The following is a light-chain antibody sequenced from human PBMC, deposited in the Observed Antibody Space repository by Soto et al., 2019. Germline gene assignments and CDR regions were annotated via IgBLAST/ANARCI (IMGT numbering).Light chain of an antibody. Sequence: IVMTQSPGTLSVSQGERATLSCRASQSVSSNLAWYQQKPGQAPRLLIYGASSRATGIPARFSGSGSGTEFTLTISSLQSEDFAVYYCQQYNNWPLTFGGGTKVDI. V-gene: IGKV3-15*01. CDR2: GAS. CDR1: QSVSSN. CDR3: QQYNNWPLT. J-gene: IGKJ4*01.